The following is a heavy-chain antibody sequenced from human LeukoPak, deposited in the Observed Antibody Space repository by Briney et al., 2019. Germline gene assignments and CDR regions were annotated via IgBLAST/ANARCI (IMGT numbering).Heavy chain of an antibody. CDR2: INPSGGST. J-gene: IGHJ4*02. Sequence: ASVKVSCKASGYTFTGYYMRWVRQAPGQGLEWMGIINPSGGSTSYAQKFQGRVTMTRDTSTSTVYMELSSLRSEDTAVYYCARVKYSSSWDTPSYYFDYWGQGTLVTVSS. CDR1: GYTFTGYY. D-gene: IGHD6-13*01. V-gene: IGHV1-46*01. CDR3: ARVKYSSSWDTPSYYFDY.